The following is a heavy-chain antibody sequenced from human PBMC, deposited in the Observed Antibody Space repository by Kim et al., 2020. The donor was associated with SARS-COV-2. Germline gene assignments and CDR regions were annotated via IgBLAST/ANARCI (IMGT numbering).Heavy chain of an antibody. CDR2: IYSGGST. J-gene: IGHJ4*02. D-gene: IGHD3-10*01. V-gene: IGHV3-53*01. Sequence: GGSMRLSCAASGFTVSSNYMSWVRQAPGKGLEWVSVIYSGGSTYYADSVKGRFTISRDNSKNTQYLQMNSLRAEDTAVYYCARVRWAYGSGSYYNARGEDHYFDYWGQGTLVTVSS. CDR1: GFTVSSNY. CDR3: ARVRWAYGSGSYYNARGEDHYFDY.